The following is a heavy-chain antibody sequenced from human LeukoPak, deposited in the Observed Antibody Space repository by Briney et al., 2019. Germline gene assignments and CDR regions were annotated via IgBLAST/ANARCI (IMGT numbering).Heavy chain of an antibody. D-gene: IGHD3-3*01. V-gene: IGHV3-7*01. CDR2: IKQDGSEK. CDR1: GFTVSSNY. CDR3: ARAGMTYYDFWSGYSNWFDP. Sequence: GGSLRLSCAVSGFTVSSNYMSWVRQAPGKGLEWVANIKQDGSEKYYVDSVKGRFTISRDNAKNSLYLQMNSLRAEDTAVYYCARAGMTYYDFWSGYSNWFDPWGQGTLVTVSS. J-gene: IGHJ5*02.